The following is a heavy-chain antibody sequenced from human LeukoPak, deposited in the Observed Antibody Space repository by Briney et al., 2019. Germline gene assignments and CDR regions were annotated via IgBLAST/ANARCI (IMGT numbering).Heavy chain of an antibody. CDR1: GYSFTTYW. D-gene: IGHD2-15*01. CDR2: INPTDSDA. V-gene: IGHV5-51*01. CDR3: ARAWSLDY. Sequence: GESLKISCKGSGYSFTTYWIGWVRQMPGKGLEWVGFINPTDSDATYRPSFQGQVIISADKSISTAYLQWSSLKASDTAMYYCARAWSLDYWGQGTLVTVSS. J-gene: IGHJ4*02.